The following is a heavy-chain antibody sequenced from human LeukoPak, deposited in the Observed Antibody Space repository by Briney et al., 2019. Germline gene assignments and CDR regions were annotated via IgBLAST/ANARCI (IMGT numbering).Heavy chain of an antibody. CDR1: GDSVSSNSAG. Sequence: SQTLSLTCALSGDSVSSNSAGWNWDRQSPSRGLEWLGRTYYRSKWYNDYAVSVKSRITINPDTSKNQFSLQLNSVTPEDTAVYYCARGEIQLWLLDYWGQGTLVTVSS. J-gene: IGHJ4*02. CDR2: TYYRSKWYN. CDR3: ARGEIQLWLLDY. D-gene: IGHD5-18*01. V-gene: IGHV6-1*01.